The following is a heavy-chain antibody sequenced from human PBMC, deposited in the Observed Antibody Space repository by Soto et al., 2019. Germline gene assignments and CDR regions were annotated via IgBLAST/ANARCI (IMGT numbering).Heavy chain of an antibody. Sequence: ASVKVSCKASGYTFTSYDINWVRQATGQGLEWMGWMNPNSGNTGYARKFQGRVTMTRNTSISTAYMELSSLRSEDTAVYYCARGSNYYYYYYLDVWGKGTTVTVSS. J-gene: IGHJ6*03. CDR3: ARGSNYYYYYYLDV. CDR2: MNPNSGNT. V-gene: IGHV1-8*01. CDR1: GYTFTSYD.